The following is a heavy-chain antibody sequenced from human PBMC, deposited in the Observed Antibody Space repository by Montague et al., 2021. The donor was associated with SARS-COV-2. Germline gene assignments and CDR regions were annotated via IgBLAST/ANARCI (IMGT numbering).Heavy chain of an antibody. Sequence: SETLSLTCTVSGGSTSSGLYHWAWIRQPPGKGLHWIGSIYFSGITNYNPSLKSRVTISVDTSKNQFSLKVTSVAAADTAVYYCARQQESLGSRSYRGIDYWGQGTLVTVSS. CDR3: ARQQESLGSRSYRGIDY. V-gene: IGHV4-39*01. D-gene: IGHD3-10*01. CDR1: GGSTSSGLYH. CDR2: IYFSGIT. J-gene: IGHJ4*02.